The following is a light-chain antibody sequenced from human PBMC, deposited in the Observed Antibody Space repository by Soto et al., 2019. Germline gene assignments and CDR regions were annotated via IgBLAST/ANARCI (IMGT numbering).Light chain of an antibody. J-gene: IGKJ5*01. CDR3: QQYSSYSWT. CDR2: AAS. V-gene: IGKV1-8*01. CDR1: QGISSY. Sequence: IRMTQSPSSLSASTGDRVTITCRASQGISSYLAWYQQKPGKAPKLLIYAASTLQSGVPSRFSGSGSGTEFTLTISSLQPDDFATYYCQQYSSYSWTFGQGTRLEIK.